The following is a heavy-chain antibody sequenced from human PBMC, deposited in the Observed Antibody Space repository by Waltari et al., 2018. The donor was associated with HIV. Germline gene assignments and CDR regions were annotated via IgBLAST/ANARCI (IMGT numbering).Heavy chain of an antibody. J-gene: IGHJ3*02. V-gene: IGHV3-48*03. Sequence: EVQVVESGGGLVQPGGSLRLSCAASGFTFSSYEMNWVRQAPGKGVGWVSYMSSSGSTIYVADSVKGRFTMSRDNAKNSLYLRMNSLRAEDTAVYYCARAFMIRGTGAFDIWGQGTMVTVSS. CDR3: ARAFMIRGTGAFDI. D-gene: IGHD3-10*01. CDR2: MSSSGSTI. CDR1: GFTFSSYE.